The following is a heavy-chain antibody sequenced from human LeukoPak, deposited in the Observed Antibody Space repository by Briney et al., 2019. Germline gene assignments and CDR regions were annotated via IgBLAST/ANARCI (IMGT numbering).Heavy chain of an antibody. CDR3: ARSRYCSGGSCYYKGSWFDP. D-gene: IGHD2-15*01. CDR2: ISAYNGNT. Sequence: ASVKVSCKASGYTFTSYGISWVRQAPGQGLEWMGWISAYNGNTNYAQKFQGRVTMTRDTSISTAYMELSRLRSDDTAVYYCARSRYCSGGSCYYKGSWFDPWGQGTLVTVSS. J-gene: IGHJ5*02. CDR1: GYTFTSYG. V-gene: IGHV1-18*01.